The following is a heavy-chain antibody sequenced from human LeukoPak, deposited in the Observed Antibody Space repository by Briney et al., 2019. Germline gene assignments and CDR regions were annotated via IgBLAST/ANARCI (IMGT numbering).Heavy chain of an antibody. Sequence: PGGSMRLSCGASGFTFSRFGMHWVRQAPGKGLEWVAVIWYDGSNKYYADSVKGRFTISRDNSKNTLYLEMNSLRAEDTAVYYCARDYYYDSSGYWDYYFDYWGQGTLVSVSS. CDR2: IWYDGSNK. J-gene: IGHJ4*02. V-gene: IGHV3-33*01. CDR3: ARDYYYDSSGYWDYYFDY. CDR1: GFTFSRFG. D-gene: IGHD3-22*01.